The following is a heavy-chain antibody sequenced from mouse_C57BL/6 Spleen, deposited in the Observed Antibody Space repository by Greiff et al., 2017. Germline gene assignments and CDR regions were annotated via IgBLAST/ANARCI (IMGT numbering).Heavy chain of an antibody. D-gene: IGHD2-4*01. Sequence: EVQGVESGGGLVKPGGSLKLSCAASGFTFSDYGMHWVRQAPEKGLEWVAYISSGSSTIYYADTVKGRFTISRDNAKNTLFLQMTSLRSEDTAMYYCAKDYHYYAMDYWGQGTSVTVSS. CDR3: AKDYHYYAMDY. CDR1: GFTFSDYG. J-gene: IGHJ4*01. V-gene: IGHV5-17*01. CDR2: ISSGSSTI.